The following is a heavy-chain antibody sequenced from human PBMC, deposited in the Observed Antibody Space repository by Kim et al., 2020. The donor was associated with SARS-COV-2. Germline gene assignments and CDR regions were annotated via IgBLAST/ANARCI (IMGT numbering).Heavy chain of an antibody. CDR1: GFTFDDYA. Sequence: GGSLRLSCAASGFTFDDYAMHWVRQAPGKGLEWVSGISWNSGSIGYADSVKGRFTISRDNAKNSLYLQMNSLRAEDTALYYCAKDITRRVGAYGMDVWGQGTTVTVSS. D-gene: IGHD3-10*01. J-gene: IGHJ6*02. CDR3: AKDITRRVGAYGMDV. V-gene: IGHV3-9*01. CDR2: ISWNSGSI.